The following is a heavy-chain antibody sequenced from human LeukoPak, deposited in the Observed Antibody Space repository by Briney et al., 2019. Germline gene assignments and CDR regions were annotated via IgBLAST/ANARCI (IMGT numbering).Heavy chain of an antibody. CDR1: GYAFTGYY. J-gene: IGHJ4*02. Sequence: ASVKVSCKAAGYAFTGYYMHWVRQAPGQGLEWMGWINPNSGGTNYAQKFQGRVTMTRDTSISIVYMELSRLRSDDTAAYYCARDRGAALWGYWGQGTLVTVSS. CDR2: INPNSGGT. CDR3: ARDRGAALWGY. D-gene: IGHD6-6*01. V-gene: IGHV1-2*02.